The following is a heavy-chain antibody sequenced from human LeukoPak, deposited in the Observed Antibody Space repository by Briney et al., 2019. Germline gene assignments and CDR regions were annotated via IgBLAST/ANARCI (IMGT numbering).Heavy chain of an antibody. J-gene: IGHJ4*02. CDR3: AIRKSGNAIDY. V-gene: IGHV3-66*01. CDR1: GFTVSSNY. CDR2: IYSGGST. D-gene: IGHD1-26*01. Sequence: PGGSLRLSCAASGFTVSSNYMSWVRQAPGKGLEWVAVIYSGGSTNYADSVKGRFTISRDNSKNTLYLLINSLRAEDTAVYYCAIRKSGNAIDYWGQGTLVTVSS.